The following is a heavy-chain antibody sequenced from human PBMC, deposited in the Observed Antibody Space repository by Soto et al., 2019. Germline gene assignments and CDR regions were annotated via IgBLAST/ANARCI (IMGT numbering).Heavy chain of an antibody. V-gene: IGHV3-23*01. Sequence: GGSLRLSCAASGFTFSSYAMSWVRQAPGKGLEWVSAISGSGGSTYYADSVKGRFTISRDNSKNTLYLQMNSLRAEDTAVYYCAEYCSSTSCYYYYYYGMDVWGQGTTVTVSS. CDR1: GFTFSSYA. CDR2: ISGSGGST. D-gene: IGHD2-2*01. CDR3: AEYCSSTSCYYYYYYGMDV. J-gene: IGHJ6*02.